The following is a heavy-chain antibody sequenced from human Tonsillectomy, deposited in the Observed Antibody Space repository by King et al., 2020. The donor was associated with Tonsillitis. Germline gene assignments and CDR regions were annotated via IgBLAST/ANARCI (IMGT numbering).Heavy chain of an antibody. V-gene: IGHV3-30*18. CDR1: GFTFSSYG. D-gene: IGHD3-22*01. CDR3: AKDYEPEYYYDSSGYSH. J-gene: IGHJ4*02. CDR2: ISYEGSNK. Sequence: VQLVESGGGVVQPGRSLRLSCAASGFTFSSYGMHWVRQAPGKGLEWVAVISYEGSNKYYADSVKGRFTISRDNSKNTLYLQMDSLKAEDTAVYYCAKDYEPEYYYDSSGYSHWGQGTLVTVSS.